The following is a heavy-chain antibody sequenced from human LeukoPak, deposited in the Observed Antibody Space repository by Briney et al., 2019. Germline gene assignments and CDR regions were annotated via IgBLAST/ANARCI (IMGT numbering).Heavy chain of an antibody. D-gene: IGHD6-13*01. CDR3: ARDMAAAPIDY. CDR1: RFTFSSYS. J-gene: IGHJ4*02. Sequence: GGSLRLSCAASRFTFSSYSMNWVRQAPEKGLEWVSSISSSSSYIYYADSVKGRFTISRDNAKNSLYLQMNSLRAEDTAVYYCARDMAAAPIDYWGQGTLVTVSS. CDR2: ISSSSSYI. V-gene: IGHV3-21*01.